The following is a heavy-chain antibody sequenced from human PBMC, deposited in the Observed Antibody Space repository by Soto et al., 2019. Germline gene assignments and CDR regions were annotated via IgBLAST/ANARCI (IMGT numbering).Heavy chain of an antibody. CDR2: TYYRSKWST. CDR1: GDSVSSKSAT. D-gene: IGHD1-26*01. Sequence: SQTLSLTCAISGDSVSSKSATWNWIRQSPSRGLEWLGRTYYRSKWSTDYAVSVNNRTTINPDTSKNQFSLQLNSVTPEDTAMYYCTRALGGSYDSWGQGTLVTVSS. V-gene: IGHV6-1*01. CDR3: TRALGGSYDS. J-gene: IGHJ5*01.